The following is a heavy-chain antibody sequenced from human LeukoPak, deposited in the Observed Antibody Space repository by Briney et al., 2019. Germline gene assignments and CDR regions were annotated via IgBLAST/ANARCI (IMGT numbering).Heavy chain of an antibody. D-gene: IGHD3-22*01. CDR1: GFTFSSYA. J-gene: IGHJ4*02. V-gene: IGHV3-23*01. CDR3: AKDVNSSGYYLGFDY. Sequence: GGSLRLSCAASGFTFSSYAMSWVRQAPGKGLEWVSAISGSGGSTYYADSVKGRFTNSRDNSKNTLYLQMNSLRAEDTAVYYCAKDVNSSGYYLGFDYWGQGTLVTVSS. CDR2: ISGSGGST.